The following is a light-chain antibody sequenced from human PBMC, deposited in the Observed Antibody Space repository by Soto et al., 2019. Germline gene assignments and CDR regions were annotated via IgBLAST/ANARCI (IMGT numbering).Light chain of an antibody. CDR1: QSVSSY. J-gene: IGKJ5*01. CDR3: QQRSNWPPIT. CDR2: DAS. Sequence: EIVLTQSPATLSLSPGERATLSCRASQSVSSYLAWYQQKPDQAPRLLIYDASNRATGIPVRFSGSGSGTDFTLTISSLEPEDFAVYYCQQRSNWPPITFGQGTRLEIK. V-gene: IGKV3-11*01.